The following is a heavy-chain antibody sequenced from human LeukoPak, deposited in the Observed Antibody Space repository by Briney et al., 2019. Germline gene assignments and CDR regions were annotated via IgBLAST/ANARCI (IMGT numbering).Heavy chain of an antibody. CDR3: ARIGERIFPDY. CDR2: IYYSRST. J-gene: IGHJ4*02. CDR1: GGSISSGGYY. V-gene: IGHV4-31*03. Sequence: SETLSLTCTVSGGSISSGGYYWSWIRQHPGKGLEWIGYIYYSRSTYYNPSLKSRVTISVDTSKNQFSLKLSSVTAADTAVYYCARIGERIFPDYWGQGTLVTVSS. D-gene: IGHD2-15*01.